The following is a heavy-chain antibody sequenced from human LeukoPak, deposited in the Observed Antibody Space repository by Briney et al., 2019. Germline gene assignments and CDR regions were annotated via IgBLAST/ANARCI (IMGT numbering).Heavy chain of an antibody. Sequence: GGSLRLSCPASGFTFSSYGMSWVRQAPGKGLEWVSVISGSGGRTYYADSVKGRFTISRDNAKNSLYLQMNSLRAEDTAVYYCARGTMFPYYFDYWGQGTLVTVSS. CDR2: ISGSGGRT. J-gene: IGHJ4*02. V-gene: IGHV3-23*01. D-gene: IGHD3-10*02. CDR1: GFTFSSYG. CDR3: ARGTMFPYYFDY.